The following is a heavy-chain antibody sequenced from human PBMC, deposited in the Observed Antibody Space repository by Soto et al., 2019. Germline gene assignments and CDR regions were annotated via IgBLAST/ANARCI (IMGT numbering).Heavy chain of an antibody. CDR3: TTDQATVVTFFDY. Sequence: GVSLRLSCAASGFTFSNAWMNWVRQAPGKGLEWVGRIKSKTDGGTTDYAAPVKGRFTISRDDSKNTLYLQMNSLKTEDTAVYYCTTDQATVVTFFDYWGQGTLVTVSS. CDR1: GFTFSNAW. D-gene: IGHD4-17*01. J-gene: IGHJ4*02. V-gene: IGHV3-15*07. CDR2: IKSKTDGGTT.